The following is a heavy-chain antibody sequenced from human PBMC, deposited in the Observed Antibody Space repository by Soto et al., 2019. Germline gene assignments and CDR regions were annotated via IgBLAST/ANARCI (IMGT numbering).Heavy chain of an antibody. CDR1: GGSISSSNW. Sequence: QVQLQESGPGLVKPSGTLSLTCAVSGGSISSSNWWSWVRQPPGKGLEWIGEIYHSGSTNYNPSLKSRVTISVDKSKSQFSLKRSSVTAADTAVYYCARRSIAVAGGFLRPPKYWYFDLWGRGTLVTVSS. D-gene: IGHD6-19*01. CDR2: IYHSGST. CDR3: ARRSIAVAGGFLRPPKYWYFDL. J-gene: IGHJ2*01. V-gene: IGHV4-4*02.